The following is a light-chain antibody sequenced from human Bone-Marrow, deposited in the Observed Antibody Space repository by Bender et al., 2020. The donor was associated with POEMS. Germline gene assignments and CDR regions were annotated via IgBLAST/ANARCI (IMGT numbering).Light chain of an antibody. J-gene: IGLJ3*02. Sequence: QSALTQPASVSGSPGQSITIFCTGTSSDVGAYNYVSWYQQRPGKAPKVMIYDVSDRPSGVSNRFSGSKSGNTASLTISGLQAEDEADYYCSSFTSRSTLVFGGGTKLTVL. CDR2: DVS. V-gene: IGLV2-14*03. CDR3: SSFTSRSTLV. CDR1: SSDVGAYNY.